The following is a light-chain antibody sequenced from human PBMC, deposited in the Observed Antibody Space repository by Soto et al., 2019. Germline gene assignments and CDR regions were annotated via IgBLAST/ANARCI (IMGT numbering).Light chain of an antibody. V-gene: IGLV2-8*01. J-gene: IGLJ3*02. Sequence: QSALTQPPSASGSPGQSVTISCTGTSSDVGGYNYVSWYQQHPGKAPKLMIYEXXKRXSXVPDXFXGSKSGNTASLTVSGLQAEDXADYYCSSYAGSNNLVFGGGTKLTVL. CDR1: SSDVGGYNY. CDR3: SSYAGSNNLV. CDR2: EXX.